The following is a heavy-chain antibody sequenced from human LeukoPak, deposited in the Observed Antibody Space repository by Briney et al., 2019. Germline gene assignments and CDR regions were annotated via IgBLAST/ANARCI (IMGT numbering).Heavy chain of an antibody. CDR1: GIALSNHW. CDR3: ARYRPHNWFDP. CDR2: INNDGSYA. D-gene: IGHD3-16*02. Sequence: GGSLRLSCAASGIALSNHWMHWVRQAPGKGLEWVSWINNDGSYAVYADSVRARFTISRGNAKNTLYLQMNSLRPEDTAVYYCARYRPHNWFDPWGQGTLVPVSS. V-gene: IGHV3-74*01. J-gene: IGHJ5*02.